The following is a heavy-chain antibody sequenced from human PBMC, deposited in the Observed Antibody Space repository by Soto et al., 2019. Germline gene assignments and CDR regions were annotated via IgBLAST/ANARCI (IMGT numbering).Heavy chain of an antibody. V-gene: IGHV3-21*01. CDR1: GFTFSSYS. CDR2: ISSSSSYI. CDR3: ARDVDRFLEWLPHYYYYYGMDV. J-gene: IGHJ6*02. D-gene: IGHD3-3*01. Sequence: TGGSLRLSCAASGFTFSSYSMNWVRQAPGKGLEWVSSISSSSSYIYYADSVKGRFTISRDNAKNSLYLQMNSLRAEDTAVYYCARDVDRFLEWLPHYYYYYGMDVWGQGTTVTVSS.